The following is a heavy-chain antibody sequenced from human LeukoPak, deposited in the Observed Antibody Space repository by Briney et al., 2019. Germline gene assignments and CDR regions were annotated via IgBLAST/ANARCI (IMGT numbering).Heavy chain of an antibody. CDR2: IKSKTDGGTT. CDR3: TTLFGVVPSDAFDI. CDR1: GFTFSNAW. V-gene: IGHV3-15*01. J-gene: IGHJ3*02. D-gene: IGHD3-3*01. Sequence: GGSLRLSCAASGFTFSNAWMSWVRQAPGKGLEWVGRIKSKTDGGTTDYAAPVKGRFTISRDDSKNTLYLQMNSLKTEDTAVYYCTTLFGVVPSDAFDIWGQGTMVTVSS.